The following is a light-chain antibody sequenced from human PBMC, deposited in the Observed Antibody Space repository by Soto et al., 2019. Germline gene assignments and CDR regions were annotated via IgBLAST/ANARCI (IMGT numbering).Light chain of an antibody. CDR1: NIGTKS. V-gene: IGLV3-21*02. Sequence: SYELTQSPSVSVAPGQTARITCGGNNIGTKSVHWFQQRPGRAPVLVVFDDSDRPSGIPERFSGSKSGTSATLGITGFQTGDEADYYCGSWDSSLSAYVFGTGTKVTVL. CDR3: GSWDSSLSAYV. CDR2: DDS. J-gene: IGLJ1*01.